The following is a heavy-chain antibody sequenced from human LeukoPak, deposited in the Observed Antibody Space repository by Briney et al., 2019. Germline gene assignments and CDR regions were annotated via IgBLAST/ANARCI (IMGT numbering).Heavy chain of an antibody. CDR2: ISSSGSTI. Sequence: GGSLRLSCVASGFTLSSYEMNWVRQAPGKGLEWVSYISSSGSTIYYADSVKGRFTISRDNAKNSLYLQMNSLRAEDTAVYYCARVIAVAGLDAFDIWGQGTMVTVSS. CDR1: GFTLSSYE. V-gene: IGHV3-48*03. D-gene: IGHD6-19*01. CDR3: ARVIAVAGLDAFDI. J-gene: IGHJ3*02.